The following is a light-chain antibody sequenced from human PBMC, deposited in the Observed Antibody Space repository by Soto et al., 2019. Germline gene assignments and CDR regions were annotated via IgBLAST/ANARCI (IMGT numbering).Light chain of an antibody. CDR3: QQYNHSSFT. CDR1: QNISKW. V-gene: IGKV1-5*01. J-gene: IGKJ3*01. Sequence: DVQMTQSPSTLSASVGDRVTITCRASQNISKWLAWYQQNPGRAPNLLIYDASSLQTGVPSRFSGSGSGTEFTLIINSLQSDDFATYHCQQYNHSSFTFGPGTKVDLK. CDR2: DAS.